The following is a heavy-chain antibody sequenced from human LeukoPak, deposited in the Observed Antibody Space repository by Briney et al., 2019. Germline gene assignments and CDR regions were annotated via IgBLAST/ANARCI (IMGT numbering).Heavy chain of an antibody. CDR1: GGTFSSYA. V-gene: IGHV1-69*04. D-gene: IGHD3-10*01. CDR3: ARDLLTVVRGVIIAPCDY. Sequence: VASVKVSCKASGGTFSSYAISWVRQAPGQGLEWMGRIIPILGIANYAQKFQGRVTITADKSTSTAYMELSSLRSEDTAVYYCARDLLTVVRGVIIAPCDYWGQGTLVTVSS. J-gene: IGHJ4*02. CDR2: IIPILGIA.